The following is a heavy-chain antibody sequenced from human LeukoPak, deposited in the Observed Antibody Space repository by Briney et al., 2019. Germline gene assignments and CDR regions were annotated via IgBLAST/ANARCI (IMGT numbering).Heavy chain of an antibody. D-gene: IGHD6-25*01. CDR2: INQDGSEK. J-gene: IGHJ4*02. V-gene: IGHV3-7*01. CDR3: ARGLGF. Sequence: GGSLRLSCAASGFTFSRYRMSWVRQAPGKGLEWVANINQDGSEKYYVDSVKGRFTISRDNAKNSLYLQMNTLRAEDTAVYYCARGLGFWGQGTLVTVSS. CDR1: GFTFSRYR.